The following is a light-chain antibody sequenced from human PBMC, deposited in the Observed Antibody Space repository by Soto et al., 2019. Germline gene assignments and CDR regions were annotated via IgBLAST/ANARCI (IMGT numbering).Light chain of an antibody. CDR2: AAS. CDR3: QQYNNWPLT. Sequence: IVMTQSPASLSVSPGERATLSCRASQSVSSNLAWHQQKPGQAPRLLIYAASTRATGIPARFSGSGSGTEFTLTISSLQSEDFAFYYCQQYNNWPLTFGGGTKVEIK. V-gene: IGKV3-15*01. CDR1: QSVSSN. J-gene: IGKJ4*01.